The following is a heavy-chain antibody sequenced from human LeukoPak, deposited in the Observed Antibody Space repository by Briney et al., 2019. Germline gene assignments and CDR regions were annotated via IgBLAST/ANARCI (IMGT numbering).Heavy chain of an antibody. CDR3: ARGGSGYSYGKIDS. D-gene: IGHD5-18*01. J-gene: IGHJ4*02. CDR2: ITSDGIST. V-gene: IGHV3-74*03. Sequence: PGGSLRLSCAASGFTFSGTWMHWVRQPPGKGLVWVARITSDGISTTYAESVKGRFTISRDNAKNSLYLQMNSLRDEDTAVYYCARGGSGYSYGKIDSWGQGILVTVSS. CDR1: GFTFSGTW.